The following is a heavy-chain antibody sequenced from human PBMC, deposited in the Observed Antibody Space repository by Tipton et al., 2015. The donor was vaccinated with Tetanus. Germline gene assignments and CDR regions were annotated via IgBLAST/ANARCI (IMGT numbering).Heavy chain of an antibody. V-gene: IGHV3-53*01. D-gene: IGHD3-10*01. Sequence: GSLRLSCAASGFSVSNNYLSWVRQAPGKGPEWVSIIYSTSTTYYVDSVKGRFTISRDISKNMVYLQMNSLRAEDTAVYYCARDRAPPSSWYFDLWGRGTLVTVSS. CDR1: GFSVSNNY. CDR3: ARDRAPPSSWYFDL. CDR2: IYSTSTT. J-gene: IGHJ2*01.